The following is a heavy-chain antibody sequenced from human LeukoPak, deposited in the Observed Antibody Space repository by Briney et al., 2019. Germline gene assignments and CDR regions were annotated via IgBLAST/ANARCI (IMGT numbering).Heavy chain of an antibody. J-gene: IGHJ4*02. Sequence: AGGSLRLSCADSGFTLSSYSVNWVRQAPGEGLEWVSYFINSSSTTYYADSVKGRFTISRDNSKNTLYLQMNSLRAEDTAVYYCAKDLNGNYDSSGYPDYWGQGTLVTVSS. CDR3: AKDLNGNYDSSGYPDY. D-gene: IGHD3-22*01. CDR1: GFTLSSYS. CDR2: FINSSSTT. V-gene: IGHV3-48*01.